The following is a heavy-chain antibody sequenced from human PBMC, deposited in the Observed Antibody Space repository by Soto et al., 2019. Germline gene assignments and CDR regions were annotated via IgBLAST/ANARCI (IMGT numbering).Heavy chain of an antibody. CDR1: GGTSISYY. Sequence: LETLPLTCTFSGGTSISYYWSWIRQPPGKGLEWIGYIYHSGSTNYNPSLKSRVTISVDTSKNQFSLKLSSVTAADTAVYYCARQVGGWAPWYFDYWGQGTLVTVSS. CDR2: IYHSGST. J-gene: IGHJ4*02. V-gene: IGHV4-59*08. D-gene: IGHD6-19*01. CDR3: ARQVGGWAPWYFDY.